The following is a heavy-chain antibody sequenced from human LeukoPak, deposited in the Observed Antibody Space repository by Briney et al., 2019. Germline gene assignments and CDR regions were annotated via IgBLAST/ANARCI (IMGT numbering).Heavy chain of an antibody. CDR1: GFTFSTYA. J-gene: IGHJ4*02. CDR2: ISGSGAST. D-gene: IGHD6-6*01. CDR3: AKTPHKFSSSSGYGDY. Sequence: GGSLRLSCAASGFTFSTYAMSWVRQAPGKGLEWVSTISGSGASTYYADSVKGRFTISRDNSKNTLYLQMNSLRAEDTAVYYCAKTPHKFSSSSGYGDYWGQGTLVTVSS. V-gene: IGHV3-23*01.